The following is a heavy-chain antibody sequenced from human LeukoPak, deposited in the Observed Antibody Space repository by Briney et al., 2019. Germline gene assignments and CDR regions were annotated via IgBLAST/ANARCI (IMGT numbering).Heavy chain of an antibody. J-gene: IGHJ4*02. V-gene: IGHV1-2*06. CDR2: IILKTGGT. D-gene: IGHD6-13*01. CDR1: GHTFTDYY. CDR3: ARSASTSWLHFDY. Sequence: ASVKVSCKASGHTFTDYYIHWVRQAPGQGLEWMGRIILKTGGTEDAQKFQGRVTMTRDTSISTAYLELSGLRSDDTAVYYCARSASTSWLHFDYWGQGTLVTVSS.